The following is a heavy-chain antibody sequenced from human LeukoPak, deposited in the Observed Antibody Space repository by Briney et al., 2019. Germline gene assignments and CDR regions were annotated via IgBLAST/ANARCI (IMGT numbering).Heavy chain of an antibody. CDR2: FYSGGST. D-gene: IGHD2-21*02. CDR3: ARGLGVTARTDDVFDI. J-gene: IGHJ3*02. CDR1: GGSISGYY. V-gene: IGHV4-4*07. Sequence: PSETLSLTCTVSGGSISGYYWSWIRQPAGKGLEWIGRFYSGGSTAYNPSLESRVTVSGVTSKYQFSLRLNFVTAADTAVYYCARGLGVTARTDDVFDIWGQGTMVTVSS.